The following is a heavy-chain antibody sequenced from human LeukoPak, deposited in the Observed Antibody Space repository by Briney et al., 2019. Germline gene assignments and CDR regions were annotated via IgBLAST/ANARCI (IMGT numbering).Heavy chain of an antibody. J-gene: IGHJ5*02. Sequence: PSETLSLTCTVSGGSISSGGYYWSWIRQHPGKGLEWIGYIYYSGSTYYNPSLKSRVTISVDTSKNQFSLKLSSVTAADTAVYYCARALSSRITMVRGVQTRGNWFDPWGQGTLVTVSS. CDR3: ARALSSRITMVRGVQTRGNWFDP. CDR1: GGSISSGGYY. D-gene: IGHD3-10*01. CDR2: IYYSGST. V-gene: IGHV4-31*03.